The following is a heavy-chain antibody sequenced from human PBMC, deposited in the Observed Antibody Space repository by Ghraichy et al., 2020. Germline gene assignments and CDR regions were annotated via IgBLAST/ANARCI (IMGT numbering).Heavy chain of an antibody. D-gene: IGHD3-16*01. CDR1: GFTFSSYS. J-gene: IGHJ5*02. Sequence: GGSLRLSCVASGFTFSSYSMNWVRQAPGKGLEWVSYISSDSSAIRYADSVKGRLTISRDKAKNSLYLQMNSLRDEDTAVYYCARRMIPGAGWFDTWGQGILVTVSS. V-gene: IGHV3-48*02. CDR3: ARRMIPGAGWFDT. CDR2: ISSDSSAI.